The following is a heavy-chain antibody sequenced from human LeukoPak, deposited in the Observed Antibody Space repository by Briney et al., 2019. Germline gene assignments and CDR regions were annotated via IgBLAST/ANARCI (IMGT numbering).Heavy chain of an antibody. CDR3: AREATMVVTVFDY. J-gene: IGHJ4*02. Sequence: PSETLSLTCTVSGGSISSSSYYWGWIRQPPGKGLEWIGSIYYSGSTYYNPSLKSRVTISVDTSKNQFSLKLSSVTAADTAVYYCAREATMVVTVFDYWGQGTLVTVSS. CDR2: IYYSGST. CDR1: GGSISSSSYY. V-gene: IGHV4-39*07. D-gene: IGHD4-23*01.